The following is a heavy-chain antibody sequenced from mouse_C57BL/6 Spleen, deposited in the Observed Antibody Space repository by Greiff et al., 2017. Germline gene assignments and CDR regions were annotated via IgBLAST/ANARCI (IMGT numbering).Heavy chain of an antibody. Sequence: QVQLQQPGAELVKPGASVKLSCKASGYTFTSYWMQWVKQRPGQGLEWIGELDPSDSYTNYNQKFKGKATLTVDPSSSSAYMQLSSLTSEDSAVYYCARWEGYDGDYYAMDYWGQGTSVTVSS. V-gene: IGHV1-50*01. CDR1: GYTFTSYW. D-gene: IGHD2-2*01. J-gene: IGHJ4*01. CDR3: ARWEGYDGDYYAMDY. CDR2: LDPSDSYT.